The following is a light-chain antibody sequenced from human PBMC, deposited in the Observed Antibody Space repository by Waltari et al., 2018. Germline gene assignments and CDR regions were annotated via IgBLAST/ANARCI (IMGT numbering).Light chain of an antibody. CDR1: RGHGSYA. CDR2: VNSDGSH. V-gene: IGLV4-69*01. J-gene: IGLJ2*01. CDR3: QTWDTDIVV. Sequence: QLVVTQSPSASAPLGASVKLTCTLSRGHGSYAIAWHPQQPEKGPRFLLRVNSDGSHNKGDGIPGRFSGSSSGAERYLIISGLQSEDEADYYCQTWDTDIVVFGGGTKLTV.